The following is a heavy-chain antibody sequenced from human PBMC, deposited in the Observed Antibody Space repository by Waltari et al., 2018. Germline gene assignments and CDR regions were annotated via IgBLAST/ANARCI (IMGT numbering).Heavy chain of an antibody. Sequence: QVQLQQWGAGLLKPSETLSLTCAVYGGSFSGYYWSWIRQPPGKGLEWIGEINHSGSTNYNPSLKSRVTISVDTSKNQFSLKLSSVTAADTAVYYCARATAGYDFRSGYLHYYYYMDVWGKGTTVTISS. J-gene: IGHJ6*03. V-gene: IGHV4-34*01. CDR3: ARATAGYDFRSGYLHYYYYMDV. D-gene: IGHD3-3*01. CDR1: GGSFSGYY. CDR2: INHSGST.